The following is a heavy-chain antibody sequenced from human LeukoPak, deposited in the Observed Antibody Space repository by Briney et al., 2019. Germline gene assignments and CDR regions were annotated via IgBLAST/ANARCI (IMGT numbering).Heavy chain of an antibody. Sequence: SETLSLTCTVSGDSMSYYYWNFIRQPAGKGLEWIGRIHTSGTTYYSASLKSRVSMSVDSSRNQFSLRLASVTAADTAIYFCARGDYYDGGGRNWFDVWGQGTLVTVSS. CDR1: GDSMSYYY. J-gene: IGHJ5*02. D-gene: IGHD3-16*01. V-gene: IGHV4-4*07. CDR3: ARGDYYDGGGRNWFDV. CDR2: IHTSGTT.